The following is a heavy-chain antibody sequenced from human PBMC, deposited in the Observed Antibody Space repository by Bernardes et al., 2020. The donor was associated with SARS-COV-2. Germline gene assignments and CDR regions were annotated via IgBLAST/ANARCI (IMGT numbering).Heavy chain of an antibody. CDR2: ISGGRGTT. CDR3: ARFNFDFLTGYPYGMDV. D-gene: IGHD3-9*01. V-gene: IGHV3-23*01. J-gene: IGHJ6*02. CDR1: GFTFTSYA. Sequence: GGSLRLSCAASGFTFTSYAMTWVRQAPGKGLEWVSGISGGRGTTSYADSVKGRFTISRDNSKNTLSLQMNSLRPEDTAVYRCARFNFDFLTGYPYGMDVWGQGTTVTVSS.